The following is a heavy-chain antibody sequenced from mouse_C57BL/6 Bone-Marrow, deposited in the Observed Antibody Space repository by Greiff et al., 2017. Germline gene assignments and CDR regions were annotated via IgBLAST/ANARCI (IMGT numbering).Heavy chain of an antibody. CDR3: ARSDDYGRFAY. V-gene: IGHV5-16*01. CDR2: INYDGSST. D-gene: IGHD2-4*01. CDR1: GFTFSDYY. Sequence: DVMLVESEGGLVQPGSSMKLSCTASGFTFSDYYMAWVRQVPEKGLEWVANINYDGSSTYYLDSLKSRFIISRDTAKNILYLQLSSLKSEDTATYYCARSDDYGRFAYWGQGTLVTVSA. J-gene: IGHJ3*01.